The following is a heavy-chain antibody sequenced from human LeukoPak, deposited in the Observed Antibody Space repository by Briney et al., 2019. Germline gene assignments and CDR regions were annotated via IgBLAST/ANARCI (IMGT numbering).Heavy chain of an antibody. Sequence: GGSLRLSCEVFELTFSDHYMDWVRQAPGKGLEWVGRARNKPKGYTTVYAASVKGRFTISRDDSKDSLYLQMNSLKTDDTAVYYCATVEGNYGHWGQGTLVTVSS. J-gene: IGHJ1*01. CDR2: ARNKPKGYTT. CDR1: ELTFSDHY. D-gene: IGHD1-7*01. CDR3: ATVEGNYGH. V-gene: IGHV3-72*01.